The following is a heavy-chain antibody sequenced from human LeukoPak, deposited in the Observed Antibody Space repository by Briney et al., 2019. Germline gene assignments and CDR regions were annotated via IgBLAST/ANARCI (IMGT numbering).Heavy chain of an antibody. Sequence: PSETLSLTCTVSGGSISSSSYYWGWIRQPPGKGLEWIGSIYYSGSTYYNPSLKSRVTISVDTSKNQFSLKLSSVTAADTAVYYCARDPRGYCTNGVCLDWFDPWGQGTLVTVSS. CDR2: IYYSGST. D-gene: IGHD2-8*01. CDR3: ARDPRGYCTNGVCLDWFDP. V-gene: IGHV4-39*07. J-gene: IGHJ5*02. CDR1: GGSISSSSYY.